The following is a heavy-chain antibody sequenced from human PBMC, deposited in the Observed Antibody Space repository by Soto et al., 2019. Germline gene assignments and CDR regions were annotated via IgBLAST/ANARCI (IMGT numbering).Heavy chain of an antibody. V-gene: IGHV6-1*01. Sequence: QTLSLTYAISGESVSSNSAAWKWIRQSPSRGLEWLGRTYYRSKWYNDYAVSVKSRITINPDTSKNQFSLQLNSVTPEDTAVYYCARDRGSSSWYSAYWFDPWGQGTLVTVSS. CDR3: ARDRGSSSWYSAYWFDP. J-gene: IGHJ5*02. CDR1: GESVSSNSAA. D-gene: IGHD6-13*01. CDR2: TYYRSKWYN.